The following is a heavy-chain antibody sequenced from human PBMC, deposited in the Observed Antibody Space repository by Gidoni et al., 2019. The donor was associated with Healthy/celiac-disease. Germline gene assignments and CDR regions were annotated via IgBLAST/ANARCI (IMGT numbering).Heavy chain of an antibody. J-gene: IGHJ4*02. D-gene: IGHD4-17*01. V-gene: IGHV1-18*01. CDR3: ARRPRNFNDYDSGVVY. CDR1: GYSFTSYG. Sequence: QVQLVQSGAEVKKPGASVKVSCKASGYSFTSYGIGWVRQAPGQGLEWMGWISAYNGNTNYAQKLQGRVTMTTDTSTSTAYMELRSLRSDDTAVYYCARRPRNFNDYDSGVVYWGQGTLVTVSS. CDR2: ISAYNGNT.